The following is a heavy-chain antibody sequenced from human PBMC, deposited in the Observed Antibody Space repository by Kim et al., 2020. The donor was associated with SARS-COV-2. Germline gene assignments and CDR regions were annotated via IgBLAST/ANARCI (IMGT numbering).Heavy chain of an antibody. CDR1: GGSFSDYF. CDR3: AGLTFTSSRKIAVPGKRRYQHYGLDV. D-gene: IGHD6-13*01. Sequence: SETLSLTCAVYGGSFSDYFWTWVRQSPGKGLDWVGEMSHGGVTNYSPSLGSRVIISADASKNQFSLRLTAVTAADTAVYFCAGLTFTSSRKIAVPGKRRYQHYGLDVWGQGTTVSVSS. J-gene: IGHJ6*02. V-gene: IGHV4-34*01. CDR2: MSHGGVT.